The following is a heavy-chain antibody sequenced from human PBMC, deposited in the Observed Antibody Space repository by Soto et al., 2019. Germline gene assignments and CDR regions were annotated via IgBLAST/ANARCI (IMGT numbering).Heavy chain of an antibody. J-gene: IGHJ2*01. CDR3: ARCYCSVGSCYTCWHFDL. D-gene: IGHD2-15*01. CDR2: IGPYEGVT. V-gene: IGHV1-18*01. Sequence: QVQLVQSGAEVKKPGASVRVSCKASGYTFNDYGFSWVRQAPGQGLEWMGWIGPYEGVTNHAQTFQGRVTMTVDTSTTTADMELRSLRSDDTALYYCARCYCSVGSCYTCWHFDLWGPGTLVTVTA. CDR1: GYTFNDYG.